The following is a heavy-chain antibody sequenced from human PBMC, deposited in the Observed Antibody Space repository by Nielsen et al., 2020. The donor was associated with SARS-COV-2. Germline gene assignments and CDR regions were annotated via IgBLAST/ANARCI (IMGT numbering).Heavy chain of an antibody. D-gene: IGHD4-17*01. Sequence: GGFLRFPGGALGFTFDDYAMDWVRKAPGKGREGRAGTSWNSGSIGYADSVKGRFTISRDNAQNSLYLQMNSLRAEDTAVYYCARGRLSDYDAFDIWGQDTMVTVSS. V-gene: IGHV3-9*01. CDR2: TSWNSGSI. CDR1: GFTFDDYA. CDR3: ARGRLSDYDAFDI. J-gene: IGHJ3*02.